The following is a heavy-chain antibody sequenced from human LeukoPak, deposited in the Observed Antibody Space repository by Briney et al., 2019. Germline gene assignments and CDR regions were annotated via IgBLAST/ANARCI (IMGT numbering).Heavy chain of an antibody. CDR3: AREMAVAGSGVIDS. J-gene: IGHJ4*02. CDR1: GGSISSYY. V-gene: IGHV4-4*07. Sequence: SETLSLTCTVSGGSISSYYWSWIRQPAGKGLEWIGRIYTSRSTNYNPSLKSRVTMSVDTSKNQFSLKLSSVTAADTAVYYCAREMAVAGSGVIDSWGQGTLVTVSS. CDR2: IYTSRST. D-gene: IGHD6-19*01.